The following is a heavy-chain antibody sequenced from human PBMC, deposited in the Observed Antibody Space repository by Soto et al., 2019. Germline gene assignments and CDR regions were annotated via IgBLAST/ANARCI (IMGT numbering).Heavy chain of an antibody. D-gene: IGHD2-21*02. Sequence: PSETLSLTCAVSGGSISSSNWWSWVRQPPGKGLEWIGEIYHSGSTNYNPSLKSRVTISVDKSKNQFSLKLSSVTAADTAVYYCGRVAPEGDWGGAYCFDYGGQGTLVTVSS. CDR1: GGSISSSNW. V-gene: IGHV4-4*02. CDR2: IYHSGST. J-gene: IGHJ4*02. CDR3: GRVAPEGDWGGAYCFDY.